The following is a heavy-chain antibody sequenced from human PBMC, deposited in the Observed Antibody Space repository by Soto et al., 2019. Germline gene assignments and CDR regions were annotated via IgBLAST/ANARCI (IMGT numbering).Heavy chain of an antibody. CDR3: AREGTGDAFDI. V-gene: IGHV3-33*01. Sequence: QVQLVESGGGVVQSGRSLRLSCAASGFTFSSYGIHWVRQAPGKGLEWVAVMWYDGSNEYYADSVKGRFTISRDNSKNTLYLQMNSLRAEDTAVYYCAREGTGDAFDIWGQGTMVTVSS. CDR2: MWYDGSNE. CDR1: GFTFSSYG. J-gene: IGHJ3*02.